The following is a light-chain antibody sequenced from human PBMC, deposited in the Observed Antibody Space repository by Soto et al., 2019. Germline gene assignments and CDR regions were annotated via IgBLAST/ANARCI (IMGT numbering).Light chain of an antibody. V-gene: IGKV3-20*01. CDR2: GTS. J-gene: IGKJ4*01. CDR1: QSISNDH. Sequence: EIVVTQSPGTLSLSPGERATLSCSASQSISNDHLAWYQQKPGQAPGLLIYGTSNRATGGIADRFSGSGSGTDFTLTISRLEPEDFAVYYCQYYGSSVTFAGGTKVEIK. CDR3: QYYGSSVT.